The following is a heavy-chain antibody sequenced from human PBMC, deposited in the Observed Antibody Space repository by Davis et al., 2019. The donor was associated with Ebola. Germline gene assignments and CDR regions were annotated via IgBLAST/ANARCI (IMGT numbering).Heavy chain of an antibody. V-gene: IGHV4-39*01. J-gene: IGHJ4*02. CDR1: GRSISSSSYY. CDR2: IYYSGST. Sequence: MPSETLSLTCTLSGRSISSSSYYWGWIRQPPGKGLEWIGSIYYSGSTYYNPSLKSRVTISVDTSKNQFSLKLSSVTAADTAVYYCARRDSYYDSSGYYPFDYWGQGTLVTVSS. CDR3: ARRDSYYDSSGYYPFDY. D-gene: IGHD3-22*01.